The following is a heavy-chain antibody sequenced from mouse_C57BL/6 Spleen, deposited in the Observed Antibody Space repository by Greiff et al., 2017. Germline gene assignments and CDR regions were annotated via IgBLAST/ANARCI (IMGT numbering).Heavy chain of an antibody. CDR2: IDPETGGT. CDR1: GYTFTDYE. CDR3: TRALYGSSYDYAMDY. Sequence: VKLVESGAELVRPGASVTLSCKASGYTFTDYEMHWVKQTPVHGLEWIGAIDPETGGTAYNQKFKGKAILTADKSSSTAYMELRGLTSEDSAVYYCTRALYGSSYDYAMDYWGQGTSVTVSS. D-gene: IGHD1-1*01. V-gene: IGHV1-15*01. J-gene: IGHJ4*01.